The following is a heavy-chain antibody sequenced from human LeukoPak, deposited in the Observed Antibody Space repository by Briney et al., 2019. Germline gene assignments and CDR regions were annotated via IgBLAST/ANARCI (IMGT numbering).Heavy chain of an antibody. D-gene: IGHD1-14*01. J-gene: IGHJ4*02. CDR2: IYSSGST. CDR1: GGFISSYY. V-gene: IGHV4-59*12. CDR3: ARAGKTFDY. Sequence: KPSETLSLTCTVSGGFISSYYWTWIRQPPGKGLEWIGYIYSSGSTSYSPSLKSRVTISVDTSKNQFSLKLSSVTAADTAVYYCARAGKTFDYWGQGTLVTVSS.